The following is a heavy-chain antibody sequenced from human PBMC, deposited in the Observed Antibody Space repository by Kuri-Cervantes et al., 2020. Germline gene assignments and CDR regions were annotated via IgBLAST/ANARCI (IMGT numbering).Heavy chain of an antibody. J-gene: IGHJ4*02. D-gene: IGHD1-26*01. Sequence: GESLKISCAASGFTFSSYGMHWVRQAPGKGLEWVAVISYDGSNKYYADSVKGRFTISRDNSKNTLYLQMNSLRSDDTAVYYCAKDGAKWARYYFDYWGQGTLVTVSS. CDR2: ISYDGSNK. CDR3: AKDGAKWARYYFDY. V-gene: IGHV3-30*18. CDR1: GFTFSSYG.